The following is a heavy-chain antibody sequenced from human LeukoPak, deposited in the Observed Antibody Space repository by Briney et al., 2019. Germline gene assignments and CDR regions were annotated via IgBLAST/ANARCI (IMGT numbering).Heavy chain of an antibody. CDR2: IYYNGNT. J-gene: IGHJ4*02. V-gene: IGHV4-39*07. D-gene: IGHD6-25*01. Sequence: SETLSLTCSVSGGSIRSSNSFWGWIRQPPGERLEWIATIYYNGNTYYHPSLQSRVTISVDTSTNQFSLKLNSVIAADTAVYYCARATAAPSSYFFDHWGQGTLVTVSS. CDR3: ARATAAPSSYFFDH. CDR1: GGSIRSSNSF.